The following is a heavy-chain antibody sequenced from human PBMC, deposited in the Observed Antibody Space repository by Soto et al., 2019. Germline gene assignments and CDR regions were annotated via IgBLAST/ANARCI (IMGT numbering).Heavy chain of an antibody. Sequence: EVQLVQSGGGLVKPGGSLRLSCAASGFTFSSSWMNWVRQVPGKGLVWVSRINSDGSTTQYADTVRGRFTISRDNAKNTLFLEVNSLTMEDTSVYFCACLPMPRGPCACWGQGPLVTVSS. D-gene: IGHD3-10*01. CDR3: ACLPMPRGPCAC. CDR1: GFTFSSSW. CDR2: INSDGSTT. J-gene: IGHJ4*02. V-gene: IGHV3-74*03.